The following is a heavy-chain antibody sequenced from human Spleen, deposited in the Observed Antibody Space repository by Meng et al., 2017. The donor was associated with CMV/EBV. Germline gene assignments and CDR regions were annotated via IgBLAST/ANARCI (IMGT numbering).Heavy chain of an antibody. CDR1: GFTFTNYF. Sequence: ASVKVSCKASGFTFTNYFIQWMRQAPGQGLEWMGWINFNSGDTKYAQKFQGRVTMTRVGSISTAYMELSRLRSDDTAVYYCARDAPTGTFDYWGQGTLVTVSS. V-gene: IGHV1-2*02. CDR2: INFNSGDT. CDR3: ARDAPTGTFDY. D-gene: IGHD1-1*01. J-gene: IGHJ4*02.